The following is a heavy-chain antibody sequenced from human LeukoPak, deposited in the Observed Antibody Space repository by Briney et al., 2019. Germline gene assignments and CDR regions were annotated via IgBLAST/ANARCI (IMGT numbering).Heavy chain of an antibody. CDR2: IELDGSDT. J-gene: IGHJ4*02. CDR1: GFTFSSYA. D-gene: IGHD1-1*01. V-gene: IGHV3-23*01. Sequence: GGSLRLSCAASGFTFSSYAMSWVRQAPGRGLEWVSTIELDGSDTYYADSVKGRFAVSRDNSKNTLYLRLNSLRAEDTAVYYCAKGEGRLINNWYRQYWGQGTLVTVSS. CDR3: AKGEGRLINNWYRQY.